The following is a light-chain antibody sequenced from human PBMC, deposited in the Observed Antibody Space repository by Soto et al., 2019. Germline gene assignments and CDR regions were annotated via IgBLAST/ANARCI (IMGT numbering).Light chain of an antibody. V-gene: IGLV2-14*01. CDR3: STYTSSSNLV. Sequence: QSVLTQPASVSGSPGQSITISCSGTSRDIGAYNLVSWYQQPPGKAPKLLIYEVRNRPSGISYRFSGSKSGTTASLTISSLLPEDEADYYCSTYTSSSNLVFGGGTKLTVL. CDR2: EVR. J-gene: IGLJ2*01. CDR1: SRDIGAYNL.